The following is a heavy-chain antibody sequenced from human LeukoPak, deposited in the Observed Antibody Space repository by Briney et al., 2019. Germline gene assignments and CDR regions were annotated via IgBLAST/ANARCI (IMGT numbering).Heavy chain of an antibody. D-gene: IGHD3-3*01. CDR3: ARLTLRAYDWCNDY. J-gene: IGHJ4*02. CDR1: GCLFSAYL. V-gene: IGHV3-7*01. CDR2: IKEDGSEK. Sequence: GGSLRLSCAASGCLFSAYLMRWRRQAPGKGLEWVASIKEDGSEKYYVDSVKGRFTISRDNAKNSLYLQMNSLRAEDTAVYYCARLTLRAYDWCNDYWGQGTLVTVSS.